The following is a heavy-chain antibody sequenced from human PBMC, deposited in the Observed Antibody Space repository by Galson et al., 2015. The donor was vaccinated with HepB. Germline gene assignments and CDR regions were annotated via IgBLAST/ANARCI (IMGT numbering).Heavy chain of an antibody. Sequence: SLRLSCAASGFTFGSHGMHWVRQAPGKGLEWVAVIWYDGSKQYYADSVKGRFTISRDNSRNTLFLQMNSLRAEDTAIYYCARDNNVVGRPYGFDVWGQGTMATVSS. J-gene: IGHJ3*01. V-gene: IGHV3-33*01. CDR3: ARDNNVVGRPYGFDV. CDR1: GFTFGSHG. CDR2: IWYDGSKQ. D-gene: IGHD2-2*01.